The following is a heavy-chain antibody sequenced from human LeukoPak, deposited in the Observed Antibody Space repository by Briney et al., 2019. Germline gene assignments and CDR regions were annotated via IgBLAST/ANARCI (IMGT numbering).Heavy chain of an antibody. CDR1: GYTFTSYD. Sequence: ASVKVSCKASGYTFTSYDINWVRQATGQGLEWMGWMNPNSGNTGYAQKFQGRVTMTRNTSISTAYMELSSLRSEDTAVYYCAREITMVRGATLDYYYYGMDVWGQGTTVTVSS. CDR3: AREITMVRGATLDYYYYGMDV. V-gene: IGHV1-8*01. CDR2: MNPNSGNT. D-gene: IGHD3-10*01. J-gene: IGHJ6*02.